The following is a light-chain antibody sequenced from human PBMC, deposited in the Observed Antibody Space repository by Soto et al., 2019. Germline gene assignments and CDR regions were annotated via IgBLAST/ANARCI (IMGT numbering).Light chain of an antibody. V-gene: IGLV2-23*02. J-gene: IGLJ1*01. CDR1: SSDVGSYNL. Sequence: QSALTQPASVSGYPGQSITISCTGTSSDVGSYNLVSWFQQHPGKAPKLFIYEVNRRPSGVSDRLSGSKSANTASLTISGLQAEDEADYYCFSYAGAGTFVFGTGTKLTVL. CDR3: FSYAGAGTFV. CDR2: EVN.